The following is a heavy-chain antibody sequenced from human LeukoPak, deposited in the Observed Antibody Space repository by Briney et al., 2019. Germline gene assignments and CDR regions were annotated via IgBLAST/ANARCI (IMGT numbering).Heavy chain of an antibody. V-gene: IGHV3-20*04. CDR1: GFTFDDYG. J-gene: IGHJ6*03. CDR2: INWNGGST. D-gene: IGHD1-7*01. Sequence: PGGSLRLSCAVSGFTFDDYGMSWVRQAPGKGLEWVSGINWNGGSTGYADSVKGRFTISRDNAKNSLYLQMNSLRAEDTALYYCARERISITGTTPVDDLLYYYYYMDVWGKGTTVTVSS. CDR3: ARERISITGTTPVDDLLYYYYYMDV.